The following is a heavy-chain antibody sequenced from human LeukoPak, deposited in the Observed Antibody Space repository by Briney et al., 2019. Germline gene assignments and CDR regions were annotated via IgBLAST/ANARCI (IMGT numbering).Heavy chain of an antibody. D-gene: IGHD6-13*01. V-gene: IGHV3-30*02. Sequence: GRSLRLSCAASGFTFSSYAMHWVRQAPGKGLEWVEFIRYDGSNKYYADSVKGRFTISRDNSKNTLYLQMNSLRAEDTAVYYCAKLKGGSSSPYWGQGTLVTVSS. CDR1: GFTFSSYA. J-gene: IGHJ4*02. CDR2: IRYDGSNK. CDR3: AKLKGGSSSPY.